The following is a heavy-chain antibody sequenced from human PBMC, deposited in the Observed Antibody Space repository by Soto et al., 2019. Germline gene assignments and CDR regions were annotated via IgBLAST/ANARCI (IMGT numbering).Heavy chain of an antibody. CDR2: INHSGST. D-gene: IGHD2-2*02. V-gene: IGHV4-34*01. Sequence: SEARSLISAVYGGSFSCYYWSWIRQRPGKGLEWIGEINHSGSTNYNPSLKSRVTISVDTSKNQFSLKLSSVTAADTAVYYCARGRYCSSTSCYTPFDYWGQGTLVTVSS. J-gene: IGHJ4*02. CDR3: ARGRYCSSTSCYTPFDY. CDR1: GGSFSCYY.